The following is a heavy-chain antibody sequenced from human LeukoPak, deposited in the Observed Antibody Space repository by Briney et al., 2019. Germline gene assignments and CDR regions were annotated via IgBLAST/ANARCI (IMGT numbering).Heavy chain of an antibody. Sequence: GSLRLSCAASGFTVSSNHMSWVRQGPGKGLEWVSVNYSGGNTYYADSVKGRFTISRDSSRNTLYLQMNTLRAEDTAVYYCARVEAAAGTGSLDSWGQGTLVTVSS. V-gene: IGHV3-53*01. CDR1: GFTVSSNH. CDR2: NYSGGNT. D-gene: IGHD6-13*01. CDR3: ARVEAAAGTGSLDS. J-gene: IGHJ4*02.